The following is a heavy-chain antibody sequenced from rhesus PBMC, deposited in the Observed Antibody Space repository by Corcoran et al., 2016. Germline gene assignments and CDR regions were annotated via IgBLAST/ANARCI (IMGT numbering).Heavy chain of an antibody. CDR2: IYGSGSST. Sequence: QLQLQESGPGLVKPSETLSVTCAVSGGPISRNYWSCIRPPPGTGLQWIGRIYGSGSSTNYNPSLKSRVTLSVDTSKNQLSLKLSSVTAADTAVYYCARPFIYYSGSYYHDAFDFWGQGLRVTVSS. D-gene: IGHD3-16*01. CDR1: GGPISRNY. CDR3: ARPFIYYSGSYYHDAFDF. J-gene: IGHJ3*01. V-gene: IGHV4-169*01.